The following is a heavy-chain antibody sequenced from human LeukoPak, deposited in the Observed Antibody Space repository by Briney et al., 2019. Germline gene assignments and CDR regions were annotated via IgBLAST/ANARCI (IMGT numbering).Heavy chain of an antibody. CDR1: GFSFTTYG. Sequence: GGSLRLSCATSGFSFTTYGMHWVRQAPGKGLEWVAVISYDGSNKYYADSVKGRFTISRDNSKNTLYLQMNSLRAEDTAVYYCARDVGEVGATGLFDYWGQGTLVTVSS. V-gene: IGHV3-30*19. D-gene: IGHD1-26*01. J-gene: IGHJ4*02. CDR3: ARDVGEVGATGLFDY. CDR2: ISYDGSNK.